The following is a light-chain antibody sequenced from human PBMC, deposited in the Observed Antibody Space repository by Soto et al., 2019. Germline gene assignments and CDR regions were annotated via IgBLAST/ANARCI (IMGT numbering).Light chain of an antibody. CDR3: QQYGSSPIT. V-gene: IGKV3-20*01. CDR2: GAS. J-gene: IGKJ5*01. CDR1: QSVDSNY. Sequence: EIVLTQSPGTLSFSPGELATLSCRASQSVDSNYLAWYQQRPGQAPRLLIYGASSRATGIPDRFSGSGSGTDFTLTISRLEPEDFAVYYCQQYGSSPITFGQGTRLEI.